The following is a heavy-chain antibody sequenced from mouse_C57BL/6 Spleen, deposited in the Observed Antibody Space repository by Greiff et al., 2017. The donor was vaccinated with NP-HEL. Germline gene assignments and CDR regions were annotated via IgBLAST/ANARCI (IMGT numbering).Heavy chain of an antibody. CDR3: ARRRDYDGYFDV. CDR1: GYTFTDYY. J-gene: IGHJ1*03. CDR2: IYPGSGNT. Sequence: QVQLKQSGAELVRPGASVKLSCKASGYTFTDYYINWVKQRPGQGLEWIARIYPGSGNTYYNEKFKGKATLTAEKSSSTAYMQLSSLTSEDSAVYFWARRRDYDGYFDVWGTGTTVTVSS. D-gene: IGHD2-4*01. V-gene: IGHV1-76*01.